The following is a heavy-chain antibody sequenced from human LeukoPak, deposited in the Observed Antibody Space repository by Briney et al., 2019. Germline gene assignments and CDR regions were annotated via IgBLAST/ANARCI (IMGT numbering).Heavy chain of an antibody. D-gene: IGHD4-11*01. J-gene: IGHJ4*02. Sequence: GGSLRLSCAASGFTLSTYAMTWVRQAPGKGLEWVSAVRGSGTATYYADSVKGRFTISRDNSNNTLYLQMNSLRAEDTAIYYCVKTSRRDSTYDSPFDYWGQGTLVTVSS. CDR3: VKTSRRDSTYDSPFDY. CDR1: GFTLSTYA. CDR2: VRGSGTAT. V-gene: IGHV3-23*01.